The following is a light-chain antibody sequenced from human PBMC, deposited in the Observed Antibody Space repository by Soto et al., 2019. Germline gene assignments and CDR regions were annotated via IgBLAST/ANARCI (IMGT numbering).Light chain of an antibody. Sequence: EIVLTQSPATLSLSPGERATLSCRASQSISSSLAWYQQKPGQAPRLLIYDASTRATGFPARFSGSGSGTDFTLTIGSLEPEDFGFYYCQQRSEWPRTFGQGTKVEI. J-gene: IGKJ1*01. CDR1: QSISSS. CDR3: QQRSEWPRT. CDR2: DAS. V-gene: IGKV3-11*01.